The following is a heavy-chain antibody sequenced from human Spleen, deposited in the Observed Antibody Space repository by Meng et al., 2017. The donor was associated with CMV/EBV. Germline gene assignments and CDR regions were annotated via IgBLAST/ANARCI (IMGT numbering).Heavy chain of an antibody. D-gene: IGHD7-27*01. V-gene: IGHV1-8*01. J-gene: IGHJ4*02. CDR1: GYTFTSYD. CDR2: MNPNSGYT. Sequence: QGRLVQSGPEVKNPGAAVQVSGKASGYTFTSYDINWVRQAPGQGLEWMGWMNPNSGYTGYAQKFQGRVTMTRDTSISTAYMELSSLRSEDTAVYYCARGVWGGGIDYWGQGTLVTVSS. CDR3: ARGVWGGGIDY.